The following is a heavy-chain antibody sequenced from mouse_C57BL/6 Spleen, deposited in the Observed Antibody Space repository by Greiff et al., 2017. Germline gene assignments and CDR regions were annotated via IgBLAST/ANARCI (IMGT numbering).Heavy chain of an antibody. CDR3: AREERLHYFDY. CDR1: GYSITSGYY. V-gene: IGHV3-6*01. J-gene: IGHJ2*01. Sequence: DVQLQESGPGLVKPSQSLSLTCSVTGYSITSGYYWNWIRQFPGNKLEWMGYISYDGSNNYNPSLKNRISITRDTSKNQFFLKLNSVTTEDTATYYCAREERLHYFDYWGQGTTLTVSS. CDR2: ISYDGSN.